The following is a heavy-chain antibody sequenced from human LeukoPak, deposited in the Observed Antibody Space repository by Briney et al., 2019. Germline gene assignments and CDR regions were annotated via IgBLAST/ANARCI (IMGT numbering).Heavy chain of an antibody. CDR1: GFTFSSYE. D-gene: IGHD3-10*02. CDR2: ISSSSTYI. CDR3: AELGITMIGGV. V-gene: IGHV3-48*03. Sequence: GGSLRLSCAASGFTFSSYEMNWVRQAPGKGLEWVSSISSSSTYIYYADSVKGRFTISRDNAKNSLYLQMNSLRAEDTAVYYCAELGITMIGGVWGKGTTVTISS. J-gene: IGHJ6*04.